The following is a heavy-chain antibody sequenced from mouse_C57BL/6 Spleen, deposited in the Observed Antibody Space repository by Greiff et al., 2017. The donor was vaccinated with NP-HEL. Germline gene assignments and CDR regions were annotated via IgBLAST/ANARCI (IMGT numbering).Heavy chain of an antibody. CDR1: GYTFTSYW. CDR3: ARLEYYDYGLAY. CDR2: IYPGSGST. Sequence: QVQLKQPGAELVKPGASVKMSCKASGYTFTSYWITWVKQRPGQGLEWIGDIYPGSGSTNYNEKFKSKATLTVDTSSSTAYMQLSSLTSEDSAVYYCARLEYYDYGLAYWGQGTLVTVSA. V-gene: IGHV1-55*01. D-gene: IGHD2-4*01. J-gene: IGHJ3*01.